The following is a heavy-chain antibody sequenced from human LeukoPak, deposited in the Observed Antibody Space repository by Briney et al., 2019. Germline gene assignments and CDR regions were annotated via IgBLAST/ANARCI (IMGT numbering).Heavy chain of an antibody. D-gene: IGHD3-10*01. Sequence: QTGGSLRLSCAASGFTFGGYGMHWVRQAPGNGLEWVAVISYDGSNKYYADSVKGRFTISRDNSKSTLYLQMNSLRAEDTAVYYCAKDLGSGISQYYGMDVWGQGTTVTV. CDR1: GFTFGGYG. CDR2: ISYDGSNK. J-gene: IGHJ6*02. CDR3: AKDLGSGISQYYGMDV. V-gene: IGHV3-30*18.